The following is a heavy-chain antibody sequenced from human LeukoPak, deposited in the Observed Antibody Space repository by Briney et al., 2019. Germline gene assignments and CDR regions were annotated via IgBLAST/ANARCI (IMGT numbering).Heavy chain of an antibody. CDR2: INPNSGGT. Sequence: ASVKVSCMASRYTFLGYYMHWVRQAPGQGLEWMGWINPNSGGTNYAQKFQGRVTMTRDTSISTAYMELSRLRSDDTAVYYCAGSIRRFLEWPTEYDFDYRGQGTLVTVSS. D-gene: IGHD3-3*01. J-gene: IGHJ4*02. CDR1: RYTFLGYY. CDR3: AGSIRRFLEWPTEYDFDY. V-gene: IGHV1-2*02.